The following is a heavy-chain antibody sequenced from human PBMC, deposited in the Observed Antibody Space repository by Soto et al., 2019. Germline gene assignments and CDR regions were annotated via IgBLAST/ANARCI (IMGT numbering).Heavy chain of an antibody. J-gene: IGHJ3*02. Sequence: EVQLVESGGDLVQPGGSLRLSCAASGFTFGDHAMHWVRQVPGRGLEWVSGISWDSGTIDYGDSVKGRFTISRDNSNSLMSLQMSNLRVDDTAVYYCARGLPKVAGGAFDIWGHGTMVTVSS. CDR3: ARGLPKVAGGAFDI. V-gene: IGHV3-9*01. D-gene: IGHD2-15*01. CDR2: ISWDSGTI. CDR1: GFTFGDHA.